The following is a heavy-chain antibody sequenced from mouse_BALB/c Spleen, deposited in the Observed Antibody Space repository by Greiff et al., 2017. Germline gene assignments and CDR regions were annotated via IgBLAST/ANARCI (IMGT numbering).Heavy chain of an antibody. V-gene: IGHV1-9*01. Sequence: VKLQESGAELMKPGASVKISCKATGYTFSSYWIEWVKQRPGHGLEWIGEILPGSGSTNYNEKFKGKATFTADTSSNTAYMQLSSLTSEDSAVYYCARRGDRYDRDYYAMDYWGQGTSVTVSS. J-gene: IGHJ4*01. D-gene: IGHD2-14*01. CDR2: ILPGSGST. CDR3: ARRGDRYDRDYYAMDY. CDR1: GYTFSSYW.